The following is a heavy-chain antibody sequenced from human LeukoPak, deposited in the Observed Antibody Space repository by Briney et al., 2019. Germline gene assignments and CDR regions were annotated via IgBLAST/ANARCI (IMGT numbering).Heavy chain of an antibody. CDR3: AKCATNWGSVLGSVDY. Sequence: GGSLRLSCAASGFSFSVYSMTWVRQAPGKGLEWLSYISGSSSTIYYADSVKGRFTISRDNSKSTLYLQMNGLRAEDTALYYCAKCATNWGSVLGSVDYWGQGTLVTVSS. CDR1: GFSFSVYS. V-gene: IGHV3-48*01. CDR2: ISGSSSTI. D-gene: IGHD7-27*01. J-gene: IGHJ4*02.